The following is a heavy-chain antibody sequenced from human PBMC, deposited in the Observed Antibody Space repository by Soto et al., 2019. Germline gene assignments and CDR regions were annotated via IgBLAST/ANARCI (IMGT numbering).Heavy chain of an antibody. D-gene: IGHD3-10*01. Sequence: EVQLVESGGGLVKPGGSLRLSCVASGFSFTYAWMSWVRQAPGKGLEWVGRIKIENDGGTPDYAAPVKGRFTISRDDSINTVYLQMNSLKTEDTAVYYCTTLLWLGKLSPLGDYWGQGTLVTVSS. CDR1: GFSFTYAW. J-gene: IGHJ4*02. V-gene: IGHV3-15*01. CDR2: IKIENDGGTP. CDR3: TTLLWLGKLSPLGDY.